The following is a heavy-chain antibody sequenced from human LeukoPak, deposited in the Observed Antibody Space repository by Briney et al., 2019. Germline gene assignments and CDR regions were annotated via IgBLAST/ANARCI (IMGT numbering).Heavy chain of an antibody. CDR1: GFTFSSYW. J-gene: IGHJ4*02. Sequence: PGGSLRLSCAASGFTFSSYWMHWVRQAPGKGLGWVSRINSDGSSTSYADSVKGRFTISRDNSKNTLYLQMNSLRAEDTAVYYCAKDGGTMIVVVISDWGQGTLVTVSS. D-gene: IGHD3-22*01. CDR2: INSDGSST. V-gene: IGHV3-74*01. CDR3: AKDGGTMIVVVISD.